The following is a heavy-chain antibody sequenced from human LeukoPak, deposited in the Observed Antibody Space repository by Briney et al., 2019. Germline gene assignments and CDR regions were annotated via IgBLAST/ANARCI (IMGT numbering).Heavy chain of an antibody. CDR3: ARVSLYSSSSQYYYYYMDV. CDR2: IYTSGST. CDR1: GGSISSGSYY. Sequence: SETLSLTCTVSGGSISSGSYYWSRIRQPAGKGLEWIGRIYTSGSTNYNPSLKSRVTISVDTSKNQFSLKLSSVTAADTAVYYCARVSLYSSSSQYYYYYMDVWGKGTTVTVSS. V-gene: IGHV4-61*02. J-gene: IGHJ6*03. D-gene: IGHD6-6*01.